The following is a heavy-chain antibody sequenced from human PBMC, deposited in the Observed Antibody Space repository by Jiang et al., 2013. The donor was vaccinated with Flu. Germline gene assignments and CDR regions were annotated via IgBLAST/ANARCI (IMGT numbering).Heavy chain of an antibody. D-gene: IGHD3-22*01. CDR2: ISAYNGNT. CDR1: GYTFTSYG. J-gene: IGHJ1*01. Sequence: SGAEVKKPGASVKVSCKASGYTFTSYGISWVRQAPGQGLEWMGWISAYNGNTNYAQKLQGRVTMTTDTSTSTAYMELRSLRSDDTAVYYCARKINYDSSGYYGFEHWGQGTLVTVSS. CDR3: ARKINYDSSGYYGFEH. V-gene: IGHV1-18*04.